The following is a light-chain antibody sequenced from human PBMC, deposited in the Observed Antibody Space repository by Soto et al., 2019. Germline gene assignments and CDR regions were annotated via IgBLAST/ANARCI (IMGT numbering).Light chain of an antibody. J-gene: IGLJ2*01. V-gene: IGLV1-51*01. CDR1: SSNIGNNY. CDR3: GTWDSSLSAVV. CDR2: DNN. Sequence: QSVLTQPPSVSAAPGQKVTISCSGSSSNIGNNYVSCYQQLPGTAPKLLIYDNNKRPSGIPDRFYGSKSGTSATLGITGLQTGDEADYYCGTWDSSLSAVVFGGGTKLTVL.